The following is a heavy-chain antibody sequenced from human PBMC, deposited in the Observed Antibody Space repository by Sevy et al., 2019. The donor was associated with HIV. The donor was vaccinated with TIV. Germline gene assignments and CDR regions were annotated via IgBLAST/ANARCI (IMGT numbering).Heavy chain of an antibody. CDR1: GYTFTSYG. CDR2: ISAYNGNT. D-gene: IGHD1-26*01. Sequence: ASVKVSCKASGYTFTSYGISWVRQAPGQGFEWMGWISAYNGNTNYAQKLQGRVTMTTDTSTSTAYMELRSLRSDDTAVYYCAREGSGSYLPPSDYWGQGTLVTVSS. CDR3: AREGSGSYLPPSDY. J-gene: IGHJ4*02. V-gene: IGHV1-18*04.